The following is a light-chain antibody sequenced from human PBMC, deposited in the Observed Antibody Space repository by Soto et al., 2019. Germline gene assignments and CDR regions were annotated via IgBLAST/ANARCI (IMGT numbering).Light chain of an antibody. Sequence: QSALTQPASVSGSPGQSITISCTGTSSDVGIYNYVSWYQQHPGKAPKLMIYEVSNRPSGVSNRLSGSKSGNTASLTISGLQAEDEAYYYCNSYTTSSTLVFGGVTKLTVL. CDR2: EVS. V-gene: IGLV2-14*01. CDR3: NSYTTSSTLV. J-gene: IGLJ3*02. CDR1: SSDVGIYNY.